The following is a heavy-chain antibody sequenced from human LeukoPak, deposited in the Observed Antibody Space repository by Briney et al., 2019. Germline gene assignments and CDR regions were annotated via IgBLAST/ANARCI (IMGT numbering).Heavy chain of an antibody. CDR1: GFTFSNYN. CDR2: ISRSGGST. V-gene: IGHV3-21*01. J-gene: IGHJ6*03. CDR3: VRLPRSYAPANYFYYYLDV. D-gene: IGHD2-15*01. Sequence: GGSLRLSCVGFGFTFSNYNLNWVRQAPGKGLEWVSSISRSGGSTYYAESVKGRLTVSRDNAESSVYLQVNSLRAEDTAVYYCVRLPRSYAPANYFYYYLDVWGKGTTVTISS.